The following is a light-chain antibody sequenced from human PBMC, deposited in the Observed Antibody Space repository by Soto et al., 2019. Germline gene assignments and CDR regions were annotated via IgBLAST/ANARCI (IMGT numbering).Light chain of an antibody. CDR2: GAS. CDR1: QSISGTY. J-gene: IGKJ1*01. Sequence: DTVLTQSPGTLSLTSGERATLSCRASQSISGTYLAWYQQKPGQAPRLLIYGASTRDTGIPDRVSGSGSETDVTLTISSLEPEDFAVYYCQQYGTSPWTFGQGTKVDIK. CDR3: QQYGTSPWT. V-gene: IGKV3-20*01.